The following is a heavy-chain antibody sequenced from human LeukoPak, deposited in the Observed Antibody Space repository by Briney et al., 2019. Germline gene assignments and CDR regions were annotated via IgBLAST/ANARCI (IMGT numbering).Heavy chain of an antibody. V-gene: IGHV3-30*18. CDR3: AKDGGGSYYYYYMDV. D-gene: IGHD2-21*01. CDR1: GFTFSSYG. Sequence: PGGSLRLSCAAPGFTFSSYGMHWVRQAPGKGLEWVAVISYDGSNKYYADSVKGRFTISRDNSQNTLYLQMNSLKTEDTAVYYCAKDGGGSYYYYYMDVWGKGTTVTVSS. J-gene: IGHJ6*03. CDR2: ISYDGSNK.